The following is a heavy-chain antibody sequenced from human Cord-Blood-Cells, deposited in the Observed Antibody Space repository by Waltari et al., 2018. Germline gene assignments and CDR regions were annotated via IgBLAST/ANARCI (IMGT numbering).Heavy chain of an antibody. CDR2: IVVGSGNT. V-gene: IGHV1-58*01. CDR3: AADLPILWGSGAFDI. Sequence: QMQLVQSGPEVTKPGTSVKVSCKASGFTFTSSAVQWVRQARGQRLEWIGWIVVGSGNTNYAQKFQERVTITRDMSTSTAYMELSSLRSEDTAVYYCAADLPILWGSGAFDIWGQGTMVTVSS. J-gene: IGHJ3*02. D-gene: IGHD7-27*01. CDR1: GFTFTSSA.